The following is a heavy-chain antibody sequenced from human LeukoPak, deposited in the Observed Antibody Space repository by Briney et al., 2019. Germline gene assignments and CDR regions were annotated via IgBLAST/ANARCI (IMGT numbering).Heavy chain of an antibody. CDR1: GGSISSYY. J-gene: IGHJ1*01. V-gene: IGHV4-4*07. D-gene: IGHD5-24*01. Sequence: SETLSLTCTVSGGSISSYYWSWLRQPAGKGLEWIGRIYTSGSTNYNPSLKSRVTMSVDTSKNQFSLKLSSVTAADTAVYYCARDNRDGYTRGLLQHWGQGTLVTVSS. CDR3: ARDNRDGYTRGLLQH. CDR2: IYTSGST.